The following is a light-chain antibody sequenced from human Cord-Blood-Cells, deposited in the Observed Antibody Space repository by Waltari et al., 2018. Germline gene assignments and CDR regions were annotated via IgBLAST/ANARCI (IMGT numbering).Light chain of an antibody. J-gene: IGLJ2*01. CDR3: AAWDDSLNGLV. CDR2: SNN. Sequence: QSVLTQPPSASGTPGQRVTIPCSGSSSNIGRNTVNWYQQLPGTAPKLLIYSNNPRPSGVPDRFSGSKSGTSASLAISGLQSEDEADYYCAAWDDSLNGLVFGGGTKLTVL. CDR1: SSNIGRNT. V-gene: IGLV1-44*01.